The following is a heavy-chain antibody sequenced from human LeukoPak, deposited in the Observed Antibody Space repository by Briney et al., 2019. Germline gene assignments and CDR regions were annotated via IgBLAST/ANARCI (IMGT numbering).Heavy chain of an antibody. CDR3: ARETYYDFWSGYYFDY. Sequence: SETLSLTCTVSGGSISSGSYYWSWIRQPAGKGLEWFGRIYTSGSTNYNPSLKSRVTISVDTSKNQFSLKLSSVTAADTAVYYCARETYYDFWSGYYFDYWGQGTLVTVSS. CDR2: IYTSGST. V-gene: IGHV4-61*02. J-gene: IGHJ4*02. CDR1: GGSISSGSYY. D-gene: IGHD3-3*01.